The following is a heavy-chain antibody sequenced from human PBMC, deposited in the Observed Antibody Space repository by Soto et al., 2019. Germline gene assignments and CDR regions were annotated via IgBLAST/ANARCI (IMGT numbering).Heavy chain of an antibody. D-gene: IGHD5-12*01. CDR2: IVVDSGNT. CDR3: AADLARLPDAFDI. J-gene: IGHJ3*02. V-gene: IGHV1-58*01. CDR1: GFTFINSA. Sequence: SVKVSCKASGFTFINSAVQWVRQARGQRLEWIGWIVVDSGNTNYAQKFQERVTITRDMSTSTSYMKLSSLRSEDTAVYYCAADLARLPDAFDIWGQGTMVT.